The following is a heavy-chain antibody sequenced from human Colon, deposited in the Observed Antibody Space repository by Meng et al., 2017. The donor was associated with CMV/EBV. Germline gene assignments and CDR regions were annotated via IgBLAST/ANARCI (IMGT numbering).Heavy chain of an antibody. V-gene: IGHV3-74*03. D-gene: IGHD1-14*01. Sequence: ELQRVESGGGLVKPGGPLRLSCAASGFTISSNWMHWVRQVPGKGLVWVSGINNDGSRATYADFVEGRFTISRDNAKNTAYLEMNSLRPEDAAIYYCARDTEGYWGQGTLVTVSS. J-gene: IGHJ4*02. CDR2: INNDGSRA. CDR1: GFTISSNW. CDR3: ARDTEGY.